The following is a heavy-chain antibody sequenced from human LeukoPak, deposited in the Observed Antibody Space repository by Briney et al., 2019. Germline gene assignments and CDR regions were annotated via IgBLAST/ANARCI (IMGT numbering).Heavy chain of an antibody. J-gene: IGHJ4*02. CDR2: ISNGGGST. CDR1: GFTFRSYA. Sequence: PGGSLRLSCAASGFTFRSYAMSWVRQAPGKGLEWVSAISNGGGSTYYADSVKGRSTISRDNAKNTLYLQMNSMRAEDTAVYHCAKDRRGYSYGYLFDYWGQGTLVTVSS. CDR3: AKDRRGYSYGYLFDY. D-gene: IGHD5-18*01. V-gene: IGHV3-23*01.